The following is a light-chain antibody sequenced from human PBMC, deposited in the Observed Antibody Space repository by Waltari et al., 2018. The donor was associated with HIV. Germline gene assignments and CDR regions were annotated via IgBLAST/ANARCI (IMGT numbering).Light chain of an antibody. J-gene: IGKJ3*01. CDR1: QDISNF. CDR2: DAS. CDR3: QVYDSLPRFT. Sequence: DIQLTQSPSSLSASVGDRVTITCQASQDISNFLNWFHQRPGKAPKLLIYDASNLEAGVPSRFSGAGSGTHFTLTISRLQPEDVGTYFCQVYDSLPRFTFGPGTKVQIK. V-gene: IGKV1-33*01.